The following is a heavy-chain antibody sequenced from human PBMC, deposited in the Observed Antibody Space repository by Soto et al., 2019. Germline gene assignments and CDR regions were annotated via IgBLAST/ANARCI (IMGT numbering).Heavy chain of an antibody. J-gene: IGHJ4*02. Sequence: SETLSLTCTVSGGSISSYYWSWIRQPPGKGLEWIGYIYYSGSTNYNPSLKSRVTISVDTSKNQFSLKLSSVTAADTAVYYCARRSRHIVVVTAIHGNFDYWGQGTLVTVSS. CDR3: ARRSRHIVVVTAIHGNFDY. D-gene: IGHD2-21*02. V-gene: IGHV4-59*08. CDR1: GGSISSYY. CDR2: IYYSGST.